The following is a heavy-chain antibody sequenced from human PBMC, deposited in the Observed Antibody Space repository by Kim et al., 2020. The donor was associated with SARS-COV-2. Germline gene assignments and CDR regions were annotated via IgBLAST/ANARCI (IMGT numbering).Heavy chain of an antibody. CDR3: AKDRTYYYDSSGYYHSH. Sequence: GGSLRLSCAASGFTFSSYAMSWVRQAPGKGLEWVSAISGSGGSTYYADSVKGRFTISRDNSKNTLYLQMNSLRAEDTAVYYCAKDRTYYYDSSGYYHSHWGQGTLVTVSS. J-gene: IGHJ4*02. CDR2: ISGSGGST. D-gene: IGHD3-22*01. V-gene: IGHV3-23*01. CDR1: GFTFSSYA.